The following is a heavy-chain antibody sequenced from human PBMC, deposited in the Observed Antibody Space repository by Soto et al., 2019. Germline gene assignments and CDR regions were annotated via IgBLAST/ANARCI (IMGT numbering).Heavy chain of an antibody. CDR3: ARATVVTPSVFDY. V-gene: IGHV4-30-2*01. CDR1: GGSISSGGYS. J-gene: IGHJ4*02. D-gene: IGHD4-17*01. CDR2: IYHSGST. Sequence: QLQLQESGSGLVKPSQTLSLTCAVSGGSISSGGYSWSWIRQPPGKGLEWIGYIYHSGSTYYNPSLKSRVTISVGRSKNQFSLKLSSVTAADTAVYYCARATVVTPSVFDYWGQGTLVTVSS.